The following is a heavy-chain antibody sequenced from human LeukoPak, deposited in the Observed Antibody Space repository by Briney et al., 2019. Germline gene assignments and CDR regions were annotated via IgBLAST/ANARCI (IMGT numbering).Heavy chain of an antibody. J-gene: IGHJ3*02. CDR1: GFTFSSYE. V-gene: IGHV3-48*03. Sequence: PGGSLRLSCAASGFTFSSYEMNWVRQAPGEGLEWVSYISSSGSPIYYADSVKGRFTISRDNAKNSLFLQMSSLRAEDTAVYYCARDKRLSGSSTDDAFDIWGQGTVVTVSS. D-gene: IGHD1-26*01. CDR2: ISSSGSPI. CDR3: ARDKRLSGSSTDDAFDI.